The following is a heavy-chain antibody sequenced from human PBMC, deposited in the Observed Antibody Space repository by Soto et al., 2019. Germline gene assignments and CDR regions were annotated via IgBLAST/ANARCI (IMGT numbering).Heavy chain of an antibody. CDR2: IHHSGAT. CDR3: ATGSPYYYGSGGMWDS. CDR1: GGSMSSPNW. D-gene: IGHD3-10*01. V-gene: IGHV4-4*02. J-gene: IGHJ4*02. Sequence: QVRLQESGPGLVKPSGTLSLTCLVSGGSMSSPNWWTWVRQAPVKGLEWIAEIHHSGATNYSPSLKSRAASSTDKSTNQFSPQLTSVTAADTAVYYCATGSPYYYGSGGMWDSWGRGALVTVSS.